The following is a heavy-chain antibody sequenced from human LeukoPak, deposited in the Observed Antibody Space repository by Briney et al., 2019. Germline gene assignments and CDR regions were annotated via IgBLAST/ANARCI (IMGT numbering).Heavy chain of an antibody. Sequence: PSETLSLTCTVSGGSISSYYWSWIRQPAGKGLEWIGRIYTSGSTNYNPSLKSRVTMSVDTSKNQFSLKLSSVTAADTAVYYCARDPDLPHDSSGFTFWGQGTLVTVSS. V-gene: IGHV4-4*07. CDR3: ARDPDLPHDSSGFTF. J-gene: IGHJ4*02. D-gene: IGHD3-22*01. CDR1: GGSISSYY. CDR2: IYTSGST.